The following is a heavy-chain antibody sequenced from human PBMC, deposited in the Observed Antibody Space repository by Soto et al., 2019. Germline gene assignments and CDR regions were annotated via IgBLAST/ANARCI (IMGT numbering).Heavy chain of an antibody. J-gene: IGHJ4*02. Sequence: QVQLQESGPGLVKPSETLSLTCTVSGGSISSYYWSWIRQPPGKGLEWIGYIYYSGSTNYNPSLKSRVTTSVDTSKDQCPLKLSSVTAEDTAVYYCARASFYDSGGFHGFDYWGQGTLVTVSS. CDR2: IYYSGST. V-gene: IGHV4-59*01. D-gene: IGHD3-22*01. CDR1: GGSISSYY. CDR3: ARASFYDSGGFHGFDY.